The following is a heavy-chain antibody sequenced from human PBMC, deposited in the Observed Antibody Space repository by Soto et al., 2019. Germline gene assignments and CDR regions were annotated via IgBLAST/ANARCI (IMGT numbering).Heavy chain of an antibody. CDR1: GFTFSASD. V-gene: IGHV3-13*01. J-gene: IGHJ5*02. CDR2: IGTLHDT. Sequence: EVQLVESGGGSVQPGGSLGLSCAASGFTFSASDMHWVRQTTGGGLEWVAAIGTLHDTYYPDSVKGRFTISRDNARNSLNLQMNSRGAGDTGVYYWARQASYGHGGGGWLDPWGQGTLVTVSS. D-gene: IGHD3-16*01. CDR3: ARQASYGHGGGGWLDP.